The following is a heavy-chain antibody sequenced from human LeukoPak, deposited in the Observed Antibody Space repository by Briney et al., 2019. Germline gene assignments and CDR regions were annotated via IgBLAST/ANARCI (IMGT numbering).Heavy chain of an antibody. V-gene: IGHV3-23*01. J-gene: IGHJ4*02. Sequence: GGSLRLSCAASGFTFSSYAMSWVRQAPGKGLEWVSAISGSGGSTYYADSVKGRFTISRDSSKNTLYLQMNSLRAEDTAVYYCAKLVLGPNYYDSSGYSSSVDYWGQGTLVTVSS. D-gene: IGHD3-22*01. CDR3: AKLVLGPNYYDSSGYSSSVDY. CDR2: ISGSGGST. CDR1: GFTFSSYA.